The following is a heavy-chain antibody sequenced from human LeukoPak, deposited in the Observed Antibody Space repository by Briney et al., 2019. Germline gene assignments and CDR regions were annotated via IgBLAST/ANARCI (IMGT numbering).Heavy chain of an antibody. CDR2: ISSSSSTI. V-gene: IGHV3-48*01. Sequence: GGSLRLSCAASGFTFSSYSMVWVRQAPGKGLEWISYISSSSSTIYYADSVKGRFTISRDNAKNSLYLQMNSLKTEDTAVYYCTTDLWYSGSYLRSTGNYWGQGTLVTVSS. CDR1: GFTFSSYS. J-gene: IGHJ4*02. D-gene: IGHD1-26*01. CDR3: TTDLWYSGSYLRSTGNY.